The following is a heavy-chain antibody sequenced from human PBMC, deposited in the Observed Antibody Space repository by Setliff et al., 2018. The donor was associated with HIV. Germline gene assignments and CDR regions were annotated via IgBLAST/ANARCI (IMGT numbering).Heavy chain of an antibody. Sequence: GVSLRLSCAASGFTFSNYAMSWVRQAPGKGLEWVSGISGSAGTTYYADSVKGRFTISRDNAKNSLYLQMNSLRAEDTAVYYCARWGQQLVRGYWGQGTLVTVSS. CDR2: ISGSAGTT. V-gene: IGHV3-23*01. J-gene: IGHJ4*02. CDR3: ARWGQQLVRGY. D-gene: IGHD6-13*01. CDR1: GFTFSNYA.